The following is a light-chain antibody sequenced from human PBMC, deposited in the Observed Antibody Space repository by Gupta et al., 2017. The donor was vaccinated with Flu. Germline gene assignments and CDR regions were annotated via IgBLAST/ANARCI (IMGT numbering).Light chain of an antibody. CDR3: SSYTTSGTRV. J-gene: IGLJ1*01. CDR2: DVS. CDR1: SSNVGGYSY. V-gene: IGLV2-14*01. Sequence: QSALTQPASVSGSPGQSSTISCTGTSSNVGGYSYLSWYQQHPGKAPNLMIYDVSSRPSGVSNRFSGSKSGNTASLTISGHQAEDEADYYCSSYTTSGTRVFGTGTKVTVV.